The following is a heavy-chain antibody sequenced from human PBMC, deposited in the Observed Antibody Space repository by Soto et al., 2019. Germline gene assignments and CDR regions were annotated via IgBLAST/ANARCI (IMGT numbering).Heavy chain of an antibody. Sequence: QLQLQESGPGLVKPSETLSLTCTVSGGSISSGTYYWGWIRQPPGKGLEWIGTIYYSGNTFYNPSIKSRVTISVDTSKNQFSLNLTSVTAADTAVYYCASQAAVGTRGGAWYFDYWGQGTLVTVSS. J-gene: IGHJ4*02. CDR1: GGSISSGTYY. D-gene: IGHD6-13*01. CDR2: IYYSGNT. V-gene: IGHV4-39*01. CDR3: ASQAAVGTRGGAWYFDY.